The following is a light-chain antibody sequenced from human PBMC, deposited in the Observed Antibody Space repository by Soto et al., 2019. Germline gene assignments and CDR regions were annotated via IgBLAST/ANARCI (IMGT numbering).Light chain of an antibody. Sequence: EIVMTQSPATLSVSPGESATLSCRASQSVSNNLAWYQQRPGQAPRLLIYGASTRATGIPARFSGSGSGTEFTLTISSLQSEGFAVYYCQQYNNWPITFGQGTRLEIK. V-gene: IGKV3-15*01. J-gene: IGKJ5*01. CDR1: QSVSNN. CDR2: GAS. CDR3: QQYNNWPIT.